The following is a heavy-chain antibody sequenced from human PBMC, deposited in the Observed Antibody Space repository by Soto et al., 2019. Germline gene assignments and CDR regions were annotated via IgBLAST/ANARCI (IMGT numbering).Heavy chain of an antibody. V-gene: IGHV3-7*01. Sequence: HPGGSLRLSFVASQFTFSRYWMGWLRQGPGKGLEWVDNIKEDGTARYYLDSVKGRVTISRDNAKSSLYLQMDSLRAEDTAIYYCTRAFEQTWIQFKQFDXWGQGTTVTVSX. D-gene: IGHD5-18*01. J-gene: IGHJ4*02. CDR1: QFTFSRYW. CDR2: IKEDGTAR. CDR3: TRAFEQTWIQFKQFDX.